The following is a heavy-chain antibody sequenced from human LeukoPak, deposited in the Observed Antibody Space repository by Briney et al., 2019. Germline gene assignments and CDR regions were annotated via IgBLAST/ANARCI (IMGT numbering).Heavy chain of an antibody. J-gene: IGHJ4*02. CDR2: INHSGST. V-gene: IGHV4-34*01. CDR1: GGSFSGYY. D-gene: IGHD1-26*01. Sequence: SETLSLTCAVYGGSFSGYYWSWIRQPPGKGLEWIGEINHSGSTNYNPSLKSRVTISVDTSKNQFSLKLSSVTAADTAIYYCARDIRVVGATHYFDYWGQGSLVTVSS. CDR3: ARDIRVVGATHYFDY.